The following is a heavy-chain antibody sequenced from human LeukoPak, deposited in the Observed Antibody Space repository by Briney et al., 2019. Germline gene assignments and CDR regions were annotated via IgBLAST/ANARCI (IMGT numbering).Heavy chain of an antibody. CDR3: TTVLRYFDWVSEGAFDI. Sequence: GGSLRLSCAASGFTFSNAWMSWVRQAPGKGLEWVGRIKSKTDGGTTDYAAPVKGRFTISRDDSKNTLYLQMNSLKTEDTAVYYCTTVLRYFDWVSEGAFDIWGQGTMVTVSS. CDR2: IKSKTDGGTT. CDR1: GFTFSNAW. V-gene: IGHV3-15*01. J-gene: IGHJ3*02. D-gene: IGHD3-9*01.